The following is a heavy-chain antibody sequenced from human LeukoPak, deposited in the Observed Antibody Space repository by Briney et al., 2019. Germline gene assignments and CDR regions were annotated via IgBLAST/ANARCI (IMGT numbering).Heavy chain of an antibody. CDR2: IIPIFGTA. J-gene: IGHJ4*02. CDR3: ARGPTDYGDYTVYYFDY. V-gene: IGHV1-69*13. CDR1: GGTFISYA. D-gene: IGHD4-17*01. Sequence: SVKVSCKASGGTFISYAISWVRQAPGQGLEWMGGIIPIFGTANYAQKFQGRVTITADESTSTAYMELSSLRSEDTAVYYCARGPTDYGDYTVYYFDYWGQGTLVTVSS.